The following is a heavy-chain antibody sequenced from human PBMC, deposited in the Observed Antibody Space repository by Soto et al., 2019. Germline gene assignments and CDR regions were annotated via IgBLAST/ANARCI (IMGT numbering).Heavy chain of an antibody. CDR2: LSRSGGAT. CDR1: AFSLTSCS. Sequence: GGSLRLSCVTSAFSLTSCSMSWVRQTPGKGLEWVSALSRSGGATYYADSVKGRFTISSDTSTNTLYLQMSNLRAEDTAIYYCAKGEMATIRNSFDPWGQGTLVTVSS. V-gene: IGHV3-23*01. D-gene: IGHD5-12*01. CDR3: AKGEMATIRNSFDP. J-gene: IGHJ5*02.